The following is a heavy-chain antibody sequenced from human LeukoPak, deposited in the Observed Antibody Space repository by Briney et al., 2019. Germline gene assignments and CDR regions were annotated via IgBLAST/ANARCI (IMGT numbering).Heavy chain of an antibody. D-gene: IGHD2-15*01. V-gene: IGHV1-69*02. CDR1: GGTFISYT. CDR3: ARSHIYCSGGSCFDAPDAFDI. Sequence: SVKVSCKASGGTFISYTISWVRQAPGQGHEWMGRIIPILGIANYAQKFQGRVTITADNSTSTAYMELSSLRSEDTAVYYCARSHIYCSGGSCFDAPDAFDIWGQGTMVTVSS. J-gene: IGHJ3*02. CDR2: IIPILGIA.